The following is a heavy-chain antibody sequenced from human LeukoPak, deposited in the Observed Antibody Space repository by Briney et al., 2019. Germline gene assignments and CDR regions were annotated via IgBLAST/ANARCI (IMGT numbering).Heavy chain of an antibody. Sequence: VASVRVSCKTSGYTFTGYYMHWVRQAPGQGLEWMGWINPNSGGTNYAQKFQGRVTMTRDTSISTAYMELSRLRSDDTAVYYCARIIADLGGDYRGQGTLVTVSS. V-gene: IGHV1-2*02. D-gene: IGHD6-13*01. CDR3: ARIIADLGGDY. CDR1: GYTFTGYY. CDR2: INPNSGGT. J-gene: IGHJ4*02.